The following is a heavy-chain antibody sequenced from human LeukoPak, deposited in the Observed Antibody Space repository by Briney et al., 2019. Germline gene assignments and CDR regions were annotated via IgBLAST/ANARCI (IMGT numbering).Heavy chain of an antibody. CDR1: GYTFTKYG. J-gene: IGHJ4*02. D-gene: IGHD3-22*01. V-gene: IGHV1-18*01. CDR3: VISYYDATGYYDY. Sequence: ASVKVSCKASGYTFTKYGITWVRQAPGQGLEWMGWISTYNGNTNYAQKLQGRVTMTTDTSTSTGYMDLRTLRSEDTAVYYCVISYYDATGYYDYWGQGTLVSVSS. CDR2: ISTYNGNT.